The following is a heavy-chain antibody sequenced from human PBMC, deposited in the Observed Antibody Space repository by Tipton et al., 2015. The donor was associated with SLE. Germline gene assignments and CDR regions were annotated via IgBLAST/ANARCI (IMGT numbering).Heavy chain of an antibody. Sequence: TLSLTCSVSGGSISGYYWGWIRQPPGKGLEWIGSLYYSGSTYYNPSLKSRVTISVDASKNHFSLKLSSVTAADTAAYYCARHIRIGDAFDIWGQGTMVAVSS. J-gene: IGHJ3*02. D-gene: IGHD2-15*01. CDR3: ARHIRIGDAFDI. CDR1: GGSISGYY. CDR2: LYYSGST. V-gene: IGHV4-39*01.